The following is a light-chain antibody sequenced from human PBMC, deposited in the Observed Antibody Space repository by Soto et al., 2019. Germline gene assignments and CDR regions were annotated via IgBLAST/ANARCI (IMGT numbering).Light chain of an antibody. CDR1: SSNIGAGYD. CDR2: TNN. J-gene: IGLJ1*01. V-gene: IGLV1-40*01. CDR3: QSYDSSLSGYV. Sequence: QSVLTQPPSVSGAPGERGTISCTGSSSNIGAGYDVHWFQQLPGTAPKLLIYTNNNRPSGVPDRFSGSKSATSASLAISGLQAEDEADYYCQSYDSSLSGYVFGTGTKAPS.